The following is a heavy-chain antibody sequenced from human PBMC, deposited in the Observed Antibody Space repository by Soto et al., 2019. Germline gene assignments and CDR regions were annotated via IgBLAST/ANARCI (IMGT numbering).Heavy chain of an antibody. CDR2: INPNSGGT. Sequence: GASVKVSCKASGYTFTGYYMHWVRQAPGQGLEWMGWINPNSGGTNYAQKKKGWVTMTRDTSISTAYKELSRLRSDDTVVFYCARSQDYFILTGYYPLPTKAYYYYGMDVWGQGTTVTVSS. D-gene: IGHD3-9*01. J-gene: IGHJ6*02. CDR3: ARSQDYFILTGYYPLPTKAYYYYGMDV. CDR1: GYTFTGYY. V-gene: IGHV1-2*04.